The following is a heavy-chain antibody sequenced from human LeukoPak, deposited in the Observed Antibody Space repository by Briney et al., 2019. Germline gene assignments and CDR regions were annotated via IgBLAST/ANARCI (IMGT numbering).Heavy chain of an antibody. Sequence: PKTLSLTCTVSGDSINGRDYYWGWIRQPPGKGLEWIGSFFFGVNTYYNPSLASRVTISVDTSKNQFSLRLSSVTAADTAVYYCASPDVGPFPLGSYYKVWGQGALVTVSS. CDR2: FFFGVNT. CDR3: ASPDVGPFPLGSYYKV. V-gene: IGHV4-39*01. CDR1: GDSINGRDYY. D-gene: IGHD3-10*01. J-gene: IGHJ4*02.